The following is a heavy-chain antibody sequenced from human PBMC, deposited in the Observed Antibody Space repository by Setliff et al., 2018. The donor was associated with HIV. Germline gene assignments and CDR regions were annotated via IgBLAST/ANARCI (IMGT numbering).Heavy chain of an antibody. CDR1: GGSISNYY. D-gene: IGHD6-19*01. CDR3: ARDRHIAVSGDDAFDI. Sequence: KTSETLSLTCTVSGGSISNYYWSWIRQPPGKGLEWIGYIYPIGSPDFPSGNTVYNPSFRSRVTLSLDTSKNQFSLKLTSVTAADAAVYYCARDRHIAVSGDDAFDIWGQGTLVTVSS. CDR2: IYPIGSPDFPSGNT. J-gene: IGHJ3*02. V-gene: IGHV4-4*08.